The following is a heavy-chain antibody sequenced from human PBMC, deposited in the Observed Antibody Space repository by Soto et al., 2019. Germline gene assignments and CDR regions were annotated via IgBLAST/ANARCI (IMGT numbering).Heavy chain of an antibody. Sequence: QVQLVQSGAELKKPGSSVKVSCKASGDTFSFYTINWVRQAPGLGLEWMGRVNPILSMSNYAQKFQGRVTMPADKSTTTAYMELRSLRSEDTAFYYCATSHGSGYRAFDYWGQGALVTVSS. CDR3: ATSHGSGYRAFDY. J-gene: IGHJ4*02. D-gene: IGHD3-10*01. CDR2: VNPILSMS. V-gene: IGHV1-69*02. CDR1: GDTFSFYT.